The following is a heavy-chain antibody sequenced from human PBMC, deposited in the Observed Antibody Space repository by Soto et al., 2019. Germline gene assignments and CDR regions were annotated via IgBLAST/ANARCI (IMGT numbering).Heavy chain of an antibody. Sequence: QVQLVQSGAEVKKPGSSVKVSCKASGGTFSSYAISWVRQAPGQGLEWMGGIIPIFGTANYAQKFQGRVTITADESTSTGYMELSSLRSEETAVYYCAREVVVVATGWFDPWGRGTLVTVSS. D-gene: IGHD2-15*01. J-gene: IGHJ5*02. CDR1: GGTFSSYA. CDR2: IIPIFGTA. CDR3: AREVVVVATGWFDP. V-gene: IGHV1-69*12.